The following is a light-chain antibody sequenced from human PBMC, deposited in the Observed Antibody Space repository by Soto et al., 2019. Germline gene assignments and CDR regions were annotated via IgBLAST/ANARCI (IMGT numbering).Light chain of an antibody. V-gene: IGKV1-5*01. CDR3: QQYNSYCS. J-gene: IGKJ4*01. CDR2: DAS. CDR1: QSISSW. Sequence: DIPMTQSPSTLSASVGDRVTITCRASQSISSWLAWYQQKPGKAPKLLIYDASSLESGVPSRFSGSGSGTEFTLTISSLQPDDFATYYCQQYNSYCSFGGGTKVEIK.